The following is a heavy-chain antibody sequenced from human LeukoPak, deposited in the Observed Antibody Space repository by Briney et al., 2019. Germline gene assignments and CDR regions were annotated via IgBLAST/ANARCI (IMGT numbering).Heavy chain of an antibody. CDR3: ARAVATSGYYHDY. CDR1: GYTFTGYY. V-gene: IGHV1-2*06. Sequence: ASVKVSCKASGYTFTGYYMHWVRQAPGQGLEWMGRINPNSGGTNYAQKFQGRVTMTRDTSISTAYMELSRLGSDDTAVYYCARAVATSGYYHDYWGQETLVTVSS. D-gene: IGHD3-22*01. CDR2: INPNSGGT. J-gene: IGHJ4*02.